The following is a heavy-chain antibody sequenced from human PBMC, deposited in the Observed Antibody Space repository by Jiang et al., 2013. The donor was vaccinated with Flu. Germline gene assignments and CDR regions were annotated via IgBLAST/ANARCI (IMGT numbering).Heavy chain of an antibody. D-gene: IGHD6-6*01. CDR2: IGTAGDT. CDR3: ARGRAARHPPHWYFDL. Sequence: VQLVESGGGLVQPGGSLRLSCAASGFTFSSYDMHWVRQATGKGLEWVSAIGTAGDTYYPGSVKGRFTISRENAKNSLYLQMNSLRAGDTAVYYCARGRAARHPPHWYFDLWGRGTLVTVS. J-gene: IGHJ2*01. CDR1: GFTFSSYD. V-gene: IGHV3-13*01.